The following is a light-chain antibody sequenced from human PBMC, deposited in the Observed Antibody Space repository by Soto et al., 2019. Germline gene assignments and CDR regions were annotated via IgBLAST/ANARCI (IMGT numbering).Light chain of an antibody. CDR1: SSDVGGYNY. CDR2: EVS. V-gene: IGLV2-14*01. J-gene: IGLJ1*01. CDR3: SSYTSSRAYV. Sequence: ALTQPASVSGSPGQSITISCTGTSSDVGGYNYVSWYQQHPGKAPKLMIHEVSNRPPGVSNRFSGSKSGNTASLTISGLQAEDEADYYCSSYTSSRAYVFGTGTKVTVL.